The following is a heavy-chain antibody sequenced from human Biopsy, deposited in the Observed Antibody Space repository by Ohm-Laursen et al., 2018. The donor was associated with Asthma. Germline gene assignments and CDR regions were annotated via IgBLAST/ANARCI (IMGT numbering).Heavy chain of an antibody. V-gene: IGHV4-31*02. CDR2: IYYSGGT. D-gene: IGHD2-15*01. CDR1: SGSGGYMRSGNYY. Sequence: TLSLTCSLSSGSGGYMRSGNYYWSWIRQHPVKGLEWIGHIYYSGGTYYNPSLQSRATISIDTSMSQFSLKLKSVTAADTAVYYCARDRNYCSDGTCVHYYGVDVWGPGTTVTVSS. J-gene: IGHJ6*02. CDR3: ARDRNYCSDGTCVHYYGVDV.